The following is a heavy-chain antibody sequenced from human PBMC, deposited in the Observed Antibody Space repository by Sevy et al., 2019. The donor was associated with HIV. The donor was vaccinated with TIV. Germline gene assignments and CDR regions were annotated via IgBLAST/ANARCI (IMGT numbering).Heavy chain of an antibody. J-gene: IGHJ4*02. CDR1: GGSITNNNYY. CDR2: INYSGST. Sequence: SETLSLTCTVSGGSITNNNYYWGWIRQSPGKGLEWIGTINYSGSTDYNPSLKSRVTVSVDTSKNQISLRLSSVTAADTALYYCARHSLFTIFGVVIDPKMYYFDYWGQGTLVTVSS. CDR3: ARHSLFTIFGVVIDPKMYYFDY. V-gene: IGHV4-39*01. D-gene: IGHD3-3*01.